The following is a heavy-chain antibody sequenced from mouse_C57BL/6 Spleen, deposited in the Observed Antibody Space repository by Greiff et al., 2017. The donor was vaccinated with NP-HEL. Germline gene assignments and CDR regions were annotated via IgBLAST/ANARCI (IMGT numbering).Heavy chain of an antibody. D-gene: IGHD3-3*01. CDR3: TRSGTRGGYYFDY. CDR2: IDPETGGT. V-gene: IGHV1-15*01. J-gene: IGHJ2*01. Sequence: QVQLQQSGAELVRPGASVTLSCKASGYTFTDYEMHWVKQTPVHGLEWIGAIDPETGGTAYNQKFKGKAILTADKSSSTAYMELRSLTSEDSAVYYCTRSGTRGGYYFDYWGQGTTLTVSS. CDR1: GYTFTDYE.